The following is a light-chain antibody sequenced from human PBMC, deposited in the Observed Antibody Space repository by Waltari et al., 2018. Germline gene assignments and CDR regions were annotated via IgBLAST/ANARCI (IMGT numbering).Light chain of an antibody. CDR2: DAS. V-gene: IGKV3-15*01. CDR1: QSVSSN. CDR3: QQYHHWPRT. J-gene: IGKJ1*01. Sequence: EVIMTQSPVTLSVSPGERATLSCRASQSVSSNLVWYQQNPGQAPRLIIYDASTRATGIPARFSGSGSGTEFTLTISSLQSEDFAVYFCQQYHHWPRTFGRGTKVEIK.